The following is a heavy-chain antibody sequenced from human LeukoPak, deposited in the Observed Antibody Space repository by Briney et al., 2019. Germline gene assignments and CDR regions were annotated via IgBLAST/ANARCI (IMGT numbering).Heavy chain of an antibody. CDR2: IYCSGST. CDR3: ARTGTTRWFDP. J-gene: IGHJ5*02. V-gene: IGHV4-31*03. CDR1: GGSINSGGYY. Sequence: SETLSLTCTVSGGSINSGGYYWSWIRQHPGKGLEWIGYIYCSGSTYYNPSLKSRVTISVDTSKIQFSLKLSSVTAADTAVYYCARTGTTRWFDPWGQGTLVTVSS. D-gene: IGHD1-1*01.